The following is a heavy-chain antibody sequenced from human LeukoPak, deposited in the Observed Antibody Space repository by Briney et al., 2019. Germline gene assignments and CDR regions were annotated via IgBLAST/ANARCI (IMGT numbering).Heavy chain of an antibody. D-gene: IGHD3-3*02. CDR2: ISAYNGNT. J-gene: IGHJ4*02. CDR3: ASVEAFRRPPDY. V-gene: IGHV1-18*01. Sequence: ASVKVSCKASGYTFTSYGISWVRQAPGQGLEWMGWISAYNGNTNYAQKLQGRVTMTTDTSTSTAYMELRSLRSDDTAVYYCASVEAFRRPPDYWGQGTLVTVSS. CDR1: GYTFTSYG.